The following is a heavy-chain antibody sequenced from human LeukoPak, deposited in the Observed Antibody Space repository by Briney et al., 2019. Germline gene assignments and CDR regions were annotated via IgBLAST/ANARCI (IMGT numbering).Heavy chain of an antibody. CDR3: ARDKVVVAVAATRGYYYYGMDV. Sequence: SSETLSLTCTVSGGSISSYYWSWIRQPPGKGLEWIGYIYYSGSTNYNPSLKSRVTISVDTSKNQFSLKLSSVTAADTAVYYCARDKVVVAVAATRGYYYYGMDVWGQGTTVTVSS. J-gene: IGHJ6*02. D-gene: IGHD2-15*01. CDR2: IYYSGST. V-gene: IGHV4-59*01. CDR1: GGSISSYY.